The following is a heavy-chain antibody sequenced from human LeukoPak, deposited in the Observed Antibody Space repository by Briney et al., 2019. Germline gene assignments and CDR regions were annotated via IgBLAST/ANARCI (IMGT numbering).Heavy chain of an antibody. Sequence: PGGSLRLSCAASGFTFSSSAMSWVRQAPGKGLEWVSAISGSGGSTYFADSVKGRFTISRDNSKNTLYLQMNSLRAEDTAVYYCAKMSGGNPVLDYWGQGTLVTVSS. CDR1: GFTFSSSA. CDR2: ISGSGGST. D-gene: IGHD4-23*01. CDR3: AKMSGGNPVLDY. J-gene: IGHJ4*02. V-gene: IGHV3-23*01.